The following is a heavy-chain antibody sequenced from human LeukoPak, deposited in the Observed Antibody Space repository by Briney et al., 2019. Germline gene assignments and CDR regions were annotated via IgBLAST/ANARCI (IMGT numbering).Heavy chain of an antibody. Sequence: ASVKVSCKASGYTFTSYGISWVRHAPGQGLEWMGWISPYNGHTNYAQKLQGRVTMTTDTSTGTGYMELRSLRSDDTAVYYCARGSYCDYWGQGTLVTVSS. CDR1: GYTFTSYG. V-gene: IGHV1-18*01. CDR2: ISPYNGHT. CDR3: ARGSYCDY. J-gene: IGHJ4*02.